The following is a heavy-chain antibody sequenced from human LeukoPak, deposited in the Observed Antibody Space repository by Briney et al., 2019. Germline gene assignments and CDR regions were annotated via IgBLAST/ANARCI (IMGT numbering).Heavy chain of an antibody. CDR1: RGSISSYY. D-gene: IGHD2-2*01. J-gene: IGHJ4*02. CDR3: ARGSRYCNTTSCSSFDY. CDR2: MFHSGSP. V-gene: IGHV4-59*01. Sequence: SETLSLTCTVSRGSISSYYWNWIRQSPRRGLEWIGYMFHSGSPNYNPSLKSRVAISIDTSKNQFSLKLSSVTAADTAVYYCARGSRYCNTTSCSSFDYWGQGTLVTVSS.